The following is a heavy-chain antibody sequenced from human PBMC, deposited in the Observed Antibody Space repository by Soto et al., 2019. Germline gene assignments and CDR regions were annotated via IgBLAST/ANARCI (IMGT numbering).Heavy chain of an antibody. V-gene: IGHV4-61*01. CDR3: ARATGGTLYYYYYGMDA. CDR2: IYYSGST. Sequence: PSETLSLTCTVSGGSVSSGSYYWSWIRQPPGKGLEWIGYIYYSGSTNYNPSLKSRVTISVDTSKNQFSLKLSSVTAADTAVYYCARATGGTLYYYYYGMDAWGQGTTVTVSS. J-gene: IGHJ6*02. CDR1: GGSVSSGSYY. D-gene: IGHD1-26*01.